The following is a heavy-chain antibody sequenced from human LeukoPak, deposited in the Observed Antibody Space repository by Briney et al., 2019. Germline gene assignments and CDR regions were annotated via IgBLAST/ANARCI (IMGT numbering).Heavy chain of an antibody. CDR3: AKDRYSYAFEYSDS. V-gene: IGHV3-30*18. D-gene: IGHD5-18*01. J-gene: IGHJ4*02. CDR1: GFIFNSFA. CDR2: ISNDGSKK. Sequence: GGSLRLSCAASGFIFNSFAMSWVRQAPGKGLDWVAVISNDGSKKYYADSVKGRFTISRDNSKNTLSLQVSSLRTEDTAVYYCAKDRYSYAFEYSDSWGQGTLVTVSS.